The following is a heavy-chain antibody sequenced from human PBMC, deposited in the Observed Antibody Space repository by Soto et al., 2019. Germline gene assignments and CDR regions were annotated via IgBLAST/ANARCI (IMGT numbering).Heavy chain of an antibody. CDR2: IYYSGST. J-gene: IGHJ4*02. CDR1: GGSISSGDYY. Sequence: QVQLQESGPGLVKPSQTLSLTCTVSGGSISSGDYYWSWIRQPPGKGLEWIGYIYYSGSTYYNPSLNSRVTISVDTSKNQFSLKLSSVTAADTAVYYCARGYSSSWYPFLFDYWGQGTLVTVSS. CDR3: ARGYSSSWYPFLFDY. D-gene: IGHD6-13*01. V-gene: IGHV4-30-4*01.